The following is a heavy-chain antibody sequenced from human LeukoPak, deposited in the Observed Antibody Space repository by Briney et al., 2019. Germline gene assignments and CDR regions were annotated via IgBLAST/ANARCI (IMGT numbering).Heavy chain of an antibody. Sequence: GGSLRLSCAASGFTVSSNCMSWVRQAPGKGLEWVSVIYSGGSTYYADSVKGRFTISRDNSKNTLYLQMNSLRAEDTAVYYCARWLPKNYYFDYWGQGTLVTVPS. CDR1: GFTVSSNC. V-gene: IGHV3-66*01. J-gene: IGHJ4*02. CDR3: ARWLPKNYYFDY. D-gene: IGHD6-19*01. CDR2: IYSGGST.